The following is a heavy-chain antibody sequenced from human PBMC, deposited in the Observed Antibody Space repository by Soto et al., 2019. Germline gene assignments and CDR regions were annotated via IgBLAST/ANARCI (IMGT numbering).Heavy chain of an antibody. D-gene: IGHD6-19*01. CDR2: IRSKANNYGT. Sequence: EVQLVESGGGLVQPGESLKLSCAASGFTFSASGMHWVRQASGKGLEWVSRIRSKANNYGTAYAASVKGRFTISRDDSKNTAYLQMNSLKTEDTAVYYCTSTPAVAGTLAWGQGTLVTVSS. V-gene: IGHV3-73*02. CDR3: TSTPAVAGTLA. J-gene: IGHJ4*02. CDR1: GFTFSASG.